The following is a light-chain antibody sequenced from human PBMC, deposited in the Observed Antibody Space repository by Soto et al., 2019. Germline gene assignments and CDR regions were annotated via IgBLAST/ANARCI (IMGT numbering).Light chain of an antibody. CDR1: QAIKWY. J-gene: IGKJ3*01. V-gene: IGKV1-33*01. Sequence: DIQMTQSPSSLSASVVDRAIITCQASQAIKWYLNWYQQKPGKAPKLLIYETSNLETGVPSRFSGSGSGTDFTFTISTLQSEDLATYYCQQYDNIPLTFGPGTKVDIK. CDR2: ETS. CDR3: QQYDNIPLT.